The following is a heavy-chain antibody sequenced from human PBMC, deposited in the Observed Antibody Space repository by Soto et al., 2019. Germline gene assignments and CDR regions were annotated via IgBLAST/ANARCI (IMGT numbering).Heavy chain of an antibody. D-gene: IGHD2-2*01. CDR1: GGSISSGTW. CDR3: ARRVPAAPNWFDP. V-gene: IGHV4-4*02. Sequence: ASETLSLTCAVSGGSISSGTWWSWVRQPPGRGLEWIGEIYHSGSPNYNPSLKSRVTMSVDKSKNLFSLRLSSVTAADSALYYCARRVPAAPNWFDPWGQGTLVTVPS. J-gene: IGHJ5*02. CDR2: IYHSGSP.